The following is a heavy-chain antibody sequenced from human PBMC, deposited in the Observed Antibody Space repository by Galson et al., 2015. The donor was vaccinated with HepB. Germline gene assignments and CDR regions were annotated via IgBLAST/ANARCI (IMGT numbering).Heavy chain of an antibody. CDR1: GFTFDDYA. CDR3: AKDIEVTTYGWADAFDI. V-gene: IGHV3-9*01. CDR2: ISWNSGSI. J-gene: IGHJ3*02. Sequence: SLRLSCAASGFTFDDYAMHWVRQAPGKGLEWVSGISWNSGSIGYADSVKGRFTISRDNAKNSLYLQMNSLRAEDTALYCCAKDIEVTTYGWADAFDIWGQGTMVTVSS. D-gene: IGHD4-17*01.